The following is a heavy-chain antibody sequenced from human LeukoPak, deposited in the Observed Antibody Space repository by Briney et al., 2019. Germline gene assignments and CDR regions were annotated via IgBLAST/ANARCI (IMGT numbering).Heavy chain of an antibody. CDR2: IWYDGSNK. CDR1: GFTFSSYG. V-gene: IGHV3-33*01. Sequence: PGGSLRLSCAASGFTFSSYGMHWVRQAPGKGLEWVAVIWYDGSNKYYADSVKGRFTISRDNSKNTLYLQMNSLRAEDTAVYYCARGRAHCSSTSCYRTGEFGPWGQGTLVTVSS. D-gene: IGHD2-2*01. CDR3: ARGRAHCSSTSCYRTGEFGP. J-gene: IGHJ5*02.